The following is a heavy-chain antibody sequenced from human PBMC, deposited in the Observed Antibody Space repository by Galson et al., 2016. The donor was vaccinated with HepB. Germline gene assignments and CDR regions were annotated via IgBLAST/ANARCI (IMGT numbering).Heavy chain of an antibody. D-gene: IGHD3-22*01. V-gene: IGHV1-18*01. CDR2: VSGHNGNI. CDR1: GYTFSNYG. CDR3: ARDQWYFYDSSAQVGVDY. J-gene: IGHJ4*02. Sequence: SVKVSCKASGYTFSNYGIGWVRQAPGQGLEWMGRVSGHNGNINYAQKFQGRVSMTTDTSTSTAYMELRSLRSDDTAVYYCARDQWYFYDSSAQVGVDYWGQGTLVTVSS.